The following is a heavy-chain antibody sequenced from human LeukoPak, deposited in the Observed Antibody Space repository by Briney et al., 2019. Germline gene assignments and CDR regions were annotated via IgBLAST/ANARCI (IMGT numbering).Heavy chain of an antibody. V-gene: IGHV3-23*01. CDR1: GFTFSSYA. D-gene: IGHD3-22*01. CDR2: ISNSGSST. Sequence: GGSLRLSCAASGFTFSSYAMIWVRQAPGKGLEWVSVISNSGSSTDYADSAKGRFTISRDNSQNMLYLQMNSLRAEDTAVYYCAKDPPRSRAIVDAFDIWGQGTLVTVSS. CDR3: AKDPPRSRAIVDAFDI. J-gene: IGHJ3*02.